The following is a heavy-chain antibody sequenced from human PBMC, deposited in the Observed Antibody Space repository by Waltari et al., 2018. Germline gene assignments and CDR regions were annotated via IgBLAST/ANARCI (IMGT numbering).Heavy chain of an antibody. D-gene: IGHD6-19*01. CDR2: LNHIGRT. V-gene: IGHV4-34*01. J-gene: IGHJ6*02. CDR3: ARGDIAVAATGGVNYYYYYGMDV. Sequence: KWLEGIGELNHIGRTNHNPALKSRVPISVGTSKNQCSVKLSSVTAADTAVYYCARGDIAVAATGGVNYYYYYGMDVWGQGTTVTVSS.